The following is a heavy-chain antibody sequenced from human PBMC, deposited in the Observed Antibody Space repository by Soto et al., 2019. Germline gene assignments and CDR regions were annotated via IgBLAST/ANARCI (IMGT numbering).Heavy chain of an antibody. V-gene: IGHV3-15*01. CDR2: IKSKTVGGTT. D-gene: IGHD2-2*01. CDR3: TTEHMGYCSSTSCYDYYYYYYMDV. J-gene: IGHJ6*03. Sequence: PGGSLRLSCAASGFTFSNAWMSWVRQAPGKGLEWVGRIKSKTVGGTTDYAAPVKGRFTISRDDSKNTLYLQMNSLKTEDTAVYYCTTEHMGYCSSTSCYDYYYYYYMDVWGKGTTVTVSS. CDR1: GFTFSNAW.